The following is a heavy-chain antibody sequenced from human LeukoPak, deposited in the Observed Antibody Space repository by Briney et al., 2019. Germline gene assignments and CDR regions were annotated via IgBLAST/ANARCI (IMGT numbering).Heavy chain of an antibody. D-gene: IGHD2-2*01. V-gene: IGHV1-2*02. CDR1: GYTFTDYL. CDR3: ARVPRPRDPTSSAAHQPSDY. J-gene: IGHJ4*02. CDR2: IIPKGGGT. Sequence: ASVKVSCKASGYTFTDYLIHWVRQAPGQGPEWMGWIIPKGGGTKYAQKFQDRVTMTRDTSINTAYMELSGLRPDDTAVYYCARVPRPRDPTSSAAHQPSDYWGQGTLVIVSS.